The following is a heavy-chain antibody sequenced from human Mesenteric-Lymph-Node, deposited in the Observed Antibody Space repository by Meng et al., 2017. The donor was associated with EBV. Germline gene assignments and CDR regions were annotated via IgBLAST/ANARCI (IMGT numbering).Heavy chain of an antibody. CDR1: GGSVSSGSYY. CDR2: IYYSGSA. J-gene: IGHJ2*01. CDR3: GRGRTYWYFDL. Sequence: RQEAGPGLVKPSETLSRTCTGSGGSVSSGSYYWSWIRQPPGKGLEWIGYIYYSGSANYNPSLKSRVTISVDTSKNQFSLKLSSVTAADTAVYYCGRGRTYWYFDLWGRGTLVTVSS. V-gene: IGHV4-61*01.